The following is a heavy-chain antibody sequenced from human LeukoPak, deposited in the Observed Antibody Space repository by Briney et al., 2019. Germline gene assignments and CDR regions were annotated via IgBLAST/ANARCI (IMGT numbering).Heavy chain of an antibody. V-gene: IGHV4-59*08. J-gene: IGHJ4*01. CDR1: GASINNNF. CDR2: IYSSGSA. D-gene: IGHD3-22*01. CDR3: ARHRDYYDT. Sequence: PSETLSLTCTVSGASINNNFWTWIRQPPGKGLEWIGYIYSSGSANYNTSLKSRVIISGDTSKNQISLNLTSVTAADTAVYFCARHRDYYDTWGHGTLVTVSS.